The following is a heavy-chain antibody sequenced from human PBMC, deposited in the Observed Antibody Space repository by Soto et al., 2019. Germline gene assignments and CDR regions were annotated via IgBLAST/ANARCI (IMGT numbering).Heavy chain of an antibody. J-gene: IGHJ4*02. CDR1: GGSFSAYY. D-gene: IGHD5-12*01. CDR2: INHSGST. V-gene: IGHV4-34*01. Sequence: QVLLQQWGAGLLKPSETLSLTCAVYGGSFSAYYWTWIRQPPGKGLEWIGEINHSGSTNYNPSLKSRVTISVATSKNQFSLKLSSVTAADTAVYYCARDGGYERIDYWGQGTLVTVSS. CDR3: ARDGGYERIDY.